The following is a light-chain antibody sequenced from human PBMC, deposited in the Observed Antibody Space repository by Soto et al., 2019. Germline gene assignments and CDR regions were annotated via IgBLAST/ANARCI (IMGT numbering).Light chain of an antibody. CDR2: AAS. J-gene: IGKJ4*01. CDR3: QQDGSSPPLT. V-gene: IGKV3-20*01. Sequence: PGDRATLSCRASQSVRSSYLAWYQQKPGQSPRLLIFAASSRAPGIPDRFSGSGSGTDFTLTITRLEPEDFAVYYCQQDGSSPPLTFGGGTTVEI. CDR1: QSVRSSY.